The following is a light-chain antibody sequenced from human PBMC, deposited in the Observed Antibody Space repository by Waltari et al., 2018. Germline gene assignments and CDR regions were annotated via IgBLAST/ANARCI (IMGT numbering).Light chain of an antibody. V-gene: IGKV3-20*01. CDR2: GAS. CDR3: QMYVRLPVT. J-gene: IGKJ1*01. Sequence: ETVLTQSPDTLSLSPGEGATLSCRASQSVGRSLVWNQQKPGRAPRLLIYGASTRATGIPDRFTGSVSGTDFSLTISRLEPEDFAVYYCQMYVRLPVTFGQGTKVEI. CDR1: QSVGRS.